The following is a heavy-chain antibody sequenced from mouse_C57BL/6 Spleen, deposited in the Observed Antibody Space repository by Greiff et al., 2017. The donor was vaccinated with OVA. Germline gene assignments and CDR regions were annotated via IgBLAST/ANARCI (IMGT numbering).Heavy chain of an antibody. D-gene: IGHD1-1*01. Sequence: VQLKQSGPELVKPGASVKISCKASGYSFTDYNMNWVKQSNGKSLEWIGVINPNYGTTSYNQKFKGKATLTVDQSSSTAYMQLNILTSEDSSFYYCARAYGSIWYFDVWGTGTTVTVSS. CDR2: INPNYGTT. J-gene: IGHJ1*03. CDR3: ARAYGSIWYFDV. CDR1: GYSFTDYN. V-gene: IGHV1-39*01.